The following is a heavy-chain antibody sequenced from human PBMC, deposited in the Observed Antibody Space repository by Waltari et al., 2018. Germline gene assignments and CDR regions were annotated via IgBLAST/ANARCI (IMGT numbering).Heavy chain of an antibody. J-gene: IGHJ3*01. Sequence: QVQLVESGGGVVQPGGSLRLSCAASGFTFTHYGMHWVRQAPGKGLEWVAFIRYDGRKEFYVDSVKGRFTISRDDPKNTLYLQMNSLRVEDTAVYYCAKDPGVIWGQGTMVTVSS. CDR1: GFTFTHYG. CDR3: AKDPGVI. CDR2: IRYDGRKE. D-gene: IGHD2-21*01. V-gene: IGHV3-30*02.